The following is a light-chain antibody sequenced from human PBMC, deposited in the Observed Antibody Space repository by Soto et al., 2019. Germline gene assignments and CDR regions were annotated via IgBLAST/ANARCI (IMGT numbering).Light chain of an antibody. CDR3: QQYYSYPWT. CDR1: QSISSW. Sequence: IQMTQSPSTLSASVGDRVTITCRASQSISSWLAWYQQKPRKAPKLLIYAASTLQSGVPSRFSGSGSGTDFTLTISCLQSEDFATYYCQQYYSYPWTFGQGTNVDTK. CDR2: AAS. V-gene: IGKV1-5*01. J-gene: IGKJ1*01.